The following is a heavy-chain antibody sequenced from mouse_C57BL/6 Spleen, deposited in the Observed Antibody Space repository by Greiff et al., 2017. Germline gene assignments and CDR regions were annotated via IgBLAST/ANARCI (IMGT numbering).Heavy chain of an antibody. CDR2: IYIGNGYT. J-gene: IGHJ2*01. CDR1: GYTFTSYG. V-gene: IGHV1-58*01. CDR3: ARSEITTVLDY. Sequence: VQLQQSGAELVRPGSSVKMSCKTSGYTFTSYGINWVQQRPGQGLEWIGYIYIGNGYTEYNEKFKVKATLTSDTSASTAYMQLSCLTSEDSGIDFCARSEITTVLDYWGQGTTLTVSS. D-gene: IGHD1-1*01.